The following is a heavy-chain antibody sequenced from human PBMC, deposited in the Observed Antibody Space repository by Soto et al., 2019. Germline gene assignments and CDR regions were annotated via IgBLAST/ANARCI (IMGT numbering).Heavy chain of an antibody. CDR2: IYHSGST. Sequence: QVQLQESGPGLVKPSGTLSLTCAVSSGSISSSNWWSWVRQPPGKGLEWIGEIYHSGSTNYNPSLKGRVTISVDKSKNQFSLKLSSVTAADTAVYYCARGGDSSGWYLSYFQHWGQGTLVTVSS. CDR1: SGSISSSNW. J-gene: IGHJ1*01. CDR3: ARGGDSSGWYLSYFQH. D-gene: IGHD6-19*01. V-gene: IGHV4-4*02.